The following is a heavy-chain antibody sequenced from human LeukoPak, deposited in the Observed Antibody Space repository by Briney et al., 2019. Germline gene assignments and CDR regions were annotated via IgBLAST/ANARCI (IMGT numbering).Heavy chain of an antibody. CDR1: GFTFSSYG. D-gene: IGHD6-19*01. J-gene: IGHJ4*02. CDR3: AKDPYSSGWLSKYYFDY. V-gene: IGHV3-30*02. CDR2: IRYDGSNK. Sequence: GGALRLSCAASGFTFSSYGMHWVRQAPGKGLEWVAFIRYDGSNKYYADSVKGRFTISRDNSKNTLYLQMNSLRAEDTAVYYCAKDPYSSGWLSKYYFDYGGQGTLVTVSS.